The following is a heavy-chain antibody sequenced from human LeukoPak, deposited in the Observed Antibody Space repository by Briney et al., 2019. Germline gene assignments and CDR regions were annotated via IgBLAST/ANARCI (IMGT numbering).Heavy chain of an antibody. D-gene: IGHD5-18*01. CDR2: ISSSSGTI. CDR3: AREDGLTAPFDY. CDR1: GFTFSSYS. Sequence: GGSLRLSCAASGFTFSSYSMNWVRQAPGKGLEWVSYISSSSGTIYYADSVKGRFTISRDNAKNSLYLQMNSLRAEGMAVYYCAREDGLTAPFDYWGQGTLVTVSS. J-gene: IGHJ4*02. V-gene: IGHV3-48*01.